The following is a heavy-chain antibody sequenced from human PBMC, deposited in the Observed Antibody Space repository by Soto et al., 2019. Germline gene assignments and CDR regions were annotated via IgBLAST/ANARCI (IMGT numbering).Heavy chain of an antibody. D-gene: IGHD3-10*01. CDR2: INPNSGGT. J-gene: IGHJ5*02. Sequence: QVQLVQSGAEVKKPGASVKVSCKASGYTFTGYYMHWVRQAPGQGLEWMGWINPNSGGTNVAQKFQGWVTMTRDTSISTAFMELSRLRSDDTAVYYCARGREVFDWFDPWGQGTLVTVSS. CDR3: ARGREVFDWFDP. CDR1: GYTFTGYY. V-gene: IGHV1-2*04.